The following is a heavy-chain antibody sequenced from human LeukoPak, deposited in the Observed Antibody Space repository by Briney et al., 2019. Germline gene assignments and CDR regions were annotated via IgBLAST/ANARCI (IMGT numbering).Heavy chain of an antibody. CDR3: GRDPNGDYVGAFEF. D-gene: IGHD4-17*01. V-gene: IGHV3-23*01. CDR2: IGGSGINT. J-gene: IGHJ3*01. Sequence: PGGSLRLSCVASEFTFASYAMTWVRLIPGKKLEWVASIGGSGINTNYADTVRGRFTISRDNSKNTLYLQMNSLRAEDTAVYYCGRDPNGDYVGAFEFWGQGTSVSVSS. CDR1: EFTFASYA.